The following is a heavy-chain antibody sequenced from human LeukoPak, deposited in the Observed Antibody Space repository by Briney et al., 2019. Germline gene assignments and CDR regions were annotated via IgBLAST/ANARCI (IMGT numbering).Heavy chain of an antibody. CDR1: GFAFSSHW. CDR3: ARDNYYDSSGYYYY. CDR2: IKPDGSDK. V-gene: IGHV3-7*01. J-gene: IGHJ4*02. Sequence: GSLRLSCAASGFAFSSHWMSWVRRAPGKGLEWLALIKPDGSDKYYVDSVKGRFTIFRDNAKNSLYLQLNSLRAEDTAVYYCARDNYYDSSGYYYYWGQGTLVTVSS. D-gene: IGHD3-22*01.